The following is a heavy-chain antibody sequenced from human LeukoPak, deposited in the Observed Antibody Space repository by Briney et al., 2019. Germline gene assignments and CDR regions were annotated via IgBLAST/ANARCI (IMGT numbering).Heavy chain of an antibody. D-gene: IGHD6-19*01. CDR2: ISYSGNT. Sequence: PSETLSLTCTVSGGSVNTAGSFWSWIRQPPGKGLEWIGYISYSGNTNYNPFLKSRVTMSLDTSKNQFSLKLSSVTAADTAVYYCARNSGWYAVDAWGQGTTVTVSS. V-gene: IGHV4-61*08. CDR1: GGSVNTAGSF. CDR3: ARNSGWYAVDA. J-gene: IGHJ6*02.